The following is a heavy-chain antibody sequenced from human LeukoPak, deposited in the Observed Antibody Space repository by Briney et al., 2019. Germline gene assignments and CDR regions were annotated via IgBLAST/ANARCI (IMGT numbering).Heavy chain of an antibody. CDR3: ARMTLYGSGTVD. V-gene: IGHV3-64*02. CDR1: GGSLNIYY. Sequence: ETLSLTCTVSGGSLNIYYWSWLRLSPGKGLEYVSGISSNGGSTYYAGSVKGRFTISRDNSKNTVNLQMGSLRIEDTAVYHCARMTLYGSGTVDWGQGILVTVSS. D-gene: IGHD3-10*01. J-gene: IGHJ4*02. CDR2: ISSNGGST.